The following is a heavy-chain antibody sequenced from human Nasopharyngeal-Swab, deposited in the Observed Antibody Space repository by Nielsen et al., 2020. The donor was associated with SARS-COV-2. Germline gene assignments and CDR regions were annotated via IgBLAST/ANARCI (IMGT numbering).Heavy chain of an antibody. CDR3: ARTAAAGILDAFDI. D-gene: IGHD6-13*01. CDR2: IIPIFGTA. CDR1: GGTFSSYA. Sequence: SVKVSCKASGGTFSSYAISWVRQAPGQGLEWMGGIIPIFGTANYAQKLQGRVTMTTDTSTSTAYMELRSLRSDDTAVYYCARTAAAGILDAFDIWGQGTMVTVSS. V-gene: IGHV1-69*05. J-gene: IGHJ3*02.